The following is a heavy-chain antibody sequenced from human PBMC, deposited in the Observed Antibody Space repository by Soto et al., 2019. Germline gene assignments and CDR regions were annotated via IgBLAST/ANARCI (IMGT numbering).Heavy chain of an antibody. D-gene: IGHD1-26*01. CDR1: CGSIISYY. Sequence: SETLSLTCTVSCGSIISYYWSWIRQPPGKGLEWIGYNDYAVSVKSRITINPDTSKNQFSLQLNSVTPEDTAVYYCARDPQWELLGWFDPWGQGTLVTVSS. CDR2: NDYAV. CDR3: ARDPQWELLGWFDP. J-gene: IGHJ5*02. V-gene: IGHV4-59*12.